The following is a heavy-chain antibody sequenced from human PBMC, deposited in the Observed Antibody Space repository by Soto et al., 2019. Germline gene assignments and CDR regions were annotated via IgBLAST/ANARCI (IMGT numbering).Heavy chain of an antibody. CDR3: ATDYYDSSGYPRAFDY. Sequence: SLKVSCKASGGTFSSYAISWVRQAPGHGLEWMGGIIPIFGTTNYAQKFQGRVTITADDSTSTAYMELSSLRSEDTAVYYCATDYYDSSGYPRAFDYWGQGTLVTVSS. D-gene: IGHD3-22*01. J-gene: IGHJ4*02. CDR2: IIPIFGTT. CDR1: GGTFSSYA. V-gene: IGHV1-69*13.